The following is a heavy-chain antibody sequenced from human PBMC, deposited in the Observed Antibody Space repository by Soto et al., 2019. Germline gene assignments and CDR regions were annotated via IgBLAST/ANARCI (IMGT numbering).Heavy chain of an antibody. D-gene: IGHD1-1*01. CDR1: GGTFSSYA. CDR2: IIPIFGTA. J-gene: IGHJ4*02. CDR3: ASGPHIYLTTFDY. V-gene: IGHV1-69*13. Sequence: SVKVSCKASGGTFSSYAISWVRQAPGQGLEWMGGIIPIFGTANYAQKFQGRVTITADESTSTAYMELSSLRSEDTAVYYCASGPHIYLTTFDYWGQGTLVTVSS.